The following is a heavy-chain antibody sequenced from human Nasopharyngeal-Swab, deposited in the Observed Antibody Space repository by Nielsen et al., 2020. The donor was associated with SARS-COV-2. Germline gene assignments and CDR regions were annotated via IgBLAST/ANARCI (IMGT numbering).Heavy chain of an antibody. CDR2: INPKSGGT. CDR1: GYTFTDYY. Sequence: ASVKVSCKASGYTFTDYYIHWVRQAPGQGLEWMGRINPKSGGTNYAQKFQGRVTMTRDTSTSTVYMELSSLRSEDTAVYYCARDHSSGYYYVSYWGQGTLVTVSS. D-gene: IGHD3-22*01. CDR3: ARDHSSGYYYVSY. V-gene: IGHV1-2*06. J-gene: IGHJ4*02.